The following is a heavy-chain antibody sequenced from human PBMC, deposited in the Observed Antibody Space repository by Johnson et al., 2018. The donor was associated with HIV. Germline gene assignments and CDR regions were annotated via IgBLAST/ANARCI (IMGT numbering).Heavy chain of an antibody. CDR2: ISSNGGST. CDR1: GFTFSSYA. Sequence: VQLVESGGGLVKPGGSLRLSCAVSGFTFSSYAMHWVRQAPGKGLDYVSAISSNGGSTYYANSVKGSFTISRDNSKNTLYLQINSLRAEDTAVYYCAREVRKAVAGNFDIWGQGTMVTVSS. CDR3: AREVRKAVAGNFDI. J-gene: IGHJ3*02. D-gene: IGHD6-19*01. V-gene: IGHV3-64*01.